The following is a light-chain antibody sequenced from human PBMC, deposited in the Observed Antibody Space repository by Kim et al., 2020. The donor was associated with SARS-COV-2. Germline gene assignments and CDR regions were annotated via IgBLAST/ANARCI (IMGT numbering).Light chain of an antibody. J-gene: IGKJ4*01. Sequence: EIVLTQSPATLSLSPGERATLSCRASQCVSSYLAWYQHKPGQAPRLLIYDASNRATGIPARFSGSGFGTDFTLSISSLEPEDFAVYYCQQRSNWRGTFGGGTKVDIK. CDR1: QCVSSY. V-gene: IGKV3-11*01. CDR3: QQRSNWRGT. CDR2: DAS.